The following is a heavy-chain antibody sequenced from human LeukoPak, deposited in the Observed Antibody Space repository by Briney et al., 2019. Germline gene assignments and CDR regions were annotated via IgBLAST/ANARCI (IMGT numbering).Heavy chain of an antibody. CDR2: IRYSGTT. J-gene: IGHJ4*02. CDR1: GDSISSYS. D-gene: IGHD3-22*01. V-gene: IGHV4-59*01. Sequence: PSETLSLTXTVSGDSISSYSWTWIRQPPGKGLEWIGYIRYSGTTNYSPSLKSRATISVDTSKNQFSLNLISVTAADTAIYYCARVSSGGYFHTYYFDYWAREPWSPSPQ. CDR3: ARVSSGGYFHTYYFDY.